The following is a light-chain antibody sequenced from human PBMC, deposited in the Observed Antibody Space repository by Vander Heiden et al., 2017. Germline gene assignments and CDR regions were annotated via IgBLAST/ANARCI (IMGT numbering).Light chain of an antibody. V-gene: IGKV3-20*01. Sequence: EIVLTQSPATLSLSPGERATLSCRASQSVRSNYLAWYQQKRGQAPRLLIYGASSTATGIPDRFSGSGSATDFTLTISRLEPDDFAVYCCQQYGGSLTTFGQGTRLEIK. CDR1: QSVRSNY. J-gene: IGKJ5*01. CDR2: GAS. CDR3: QQYGGSLTT.